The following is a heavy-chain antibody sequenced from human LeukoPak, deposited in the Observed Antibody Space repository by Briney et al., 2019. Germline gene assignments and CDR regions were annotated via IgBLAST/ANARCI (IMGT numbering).Heavy chain of an antibody. CDR3: AREDSSGYLGY. Sequence: PSETLSLTCTVSGGSISSSTYFWNWIRQPPGKGLEWIGYIYYSGSTTYNPSLKSRVTISVDTSKNQFSLKLTSLAAADTAVYYCAREDSSGYLGYWGQGTLVTVSS. V-gene: IGHV4-61*01. D-gene: IGHD3-22*01. CDR1: GGSISSSTYF. CDR2: IYYSGST. J-gene: IGHJ4*02.